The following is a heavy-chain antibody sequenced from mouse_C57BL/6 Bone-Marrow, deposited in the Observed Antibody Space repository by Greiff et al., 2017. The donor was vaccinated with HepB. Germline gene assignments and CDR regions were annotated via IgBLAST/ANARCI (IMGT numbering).Heavy chain of an antibody. CDR3: ARDLRDYGNFWYFDV. J-gene: IGHJ1*03. CDR1: GFTFSSYA. CDR2: ISDGGSYT. Sequence: EVKLMESGGGLVKPGGSLKLSCAASGFTFSSYAMSWVRQTPEKRLEWVATISDGGSYTYYPDNVKGRFTISRDNAKNNLYLQMSHLKSEDTAVYYCARDLRDYGNFWYFDVWGTGTTVTVSS. V-gene: IGHV5-4*01. D-gene: IGHD2-1*01.